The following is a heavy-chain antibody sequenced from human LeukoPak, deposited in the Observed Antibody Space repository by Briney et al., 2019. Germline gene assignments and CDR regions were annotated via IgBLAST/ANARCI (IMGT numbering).Heavy chain of an antibody. CDR2: IIPIFGTA. CDR3: ASKIAADAFDI. V-gene: IGHV1-69*06. CDR1: GGTFSSYA. D-gene: IGHD2-15*01. Sequence: GSSVKVSCKASGGTFSSYAISRVRQAPGQGLEWMGGIIPIFGTANYAQKFQGRVTITADKSTSTAYMELSSLRSEDTAVYYCASKIAADAFDIWGQGTMVTVSS. J-gene: IGHJ3*02.